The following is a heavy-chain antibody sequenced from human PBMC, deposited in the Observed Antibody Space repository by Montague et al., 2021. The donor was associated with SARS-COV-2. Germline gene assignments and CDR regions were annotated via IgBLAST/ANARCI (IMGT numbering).Heavy chain of an antibody. J-gene: IGHJ4*02. D-gene: IGHD6-19*01. CDR3: ARIHSSGWAYFFDY. CDR2: IDYSGST. CDR1: GGSLKNYY. V-gene: IGHV4-59*01. Sequence: SETLSLTCSVSGGSLKNYYWSWIRQHPGKELEWMGYIDYSGSTNYNPSLRFRLTLSVDTSSNQFSLKLNSLTSADTAVYYCARIHSSGWAYFFDYWGQGTLVSVSS.